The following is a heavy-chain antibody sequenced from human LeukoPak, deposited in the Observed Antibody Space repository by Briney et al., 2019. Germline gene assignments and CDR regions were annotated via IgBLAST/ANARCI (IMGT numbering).Heavy chain of an antibody. Sequence: GGSLRLSSGDPGFIFSRDRMIWVGQAPGKGLEWVANIKQDGSEKYYVDSVKGRFTISGDNAKNSLYLQMNSLAAEATAVYDCARVRLRWFGEAIHWGQGTLVTVSS. D-gene: IGHD3-10*01. J-gene: IGHJ4*02. CDR2: IKQDGSEK. CDR1: GFIFSRDR. V-gene: IGHV3-7*01. CDR3: ARVRLRWFGEAIH.